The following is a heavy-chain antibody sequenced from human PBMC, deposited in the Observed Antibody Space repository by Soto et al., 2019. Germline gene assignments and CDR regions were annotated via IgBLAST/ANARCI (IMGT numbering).Heavy chain of an antibody. CDR3: AKVGGVVPNAYYYYGMDV. CDR1: GFTFSSYG. Sequence: QVQLVESGGGVVQPGRSLRLSCAASGFTFSSYGMHWVRQAPGKGLEWVAVISYDGSNKYYADSVKGRFTISRDNSKNTLYLQMNSLRAEDTAVYYCAKVGGVVPNAYYYYGMDVWGQGTTVTVSS. V-gene: IGHV3-30*18. CDR2: ISYDGSNK. D-gene: IGHD3-3*01. J-gene: IGHJ6*02.